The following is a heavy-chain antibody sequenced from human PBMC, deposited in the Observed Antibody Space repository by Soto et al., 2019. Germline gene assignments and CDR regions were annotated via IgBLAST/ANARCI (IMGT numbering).Heavy chain of an antibody. D-gene: IGHD3-22*01. Sequence: QITLKESGPTLVKPTQTLTLTCTFSGFSLSTRGVGVSWIRQPPGKALEWLTLIYWDDDKRYSPSLKSRLTITKDTSKNQVLLTMTNMDPVHTATYYGAHLLDYDSTGYPYYFDYWGQGTLVTVSS. CDR2: IYWDDDK. CDR1: GFSLSTRGVG. CDR3: AHLLDYDSTGYPYYFDY. V-gene: IGHV2-5*02. J-gene: IGHJ4*02.